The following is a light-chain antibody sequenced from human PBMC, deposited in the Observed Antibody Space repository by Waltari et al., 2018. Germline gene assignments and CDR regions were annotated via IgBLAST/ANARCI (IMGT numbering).Light chain of an antibody. V-gene: IGLV2-14*03. CDR3: SSYTSSSTLL. Sequence: QSALTQPASVSGSPGQSITIPCTGTSSDVGGYNYVPWYQQHPGKAPKLMIYDVSNRPSGVSNRFSGSKSGNTASLTISGLQAEDEADYYCSSYTSSSTLLFGGGTKLTVL. CDR2: DVS. CDR1: SSDVGGYNY. J-gene: IGLJ2*01.